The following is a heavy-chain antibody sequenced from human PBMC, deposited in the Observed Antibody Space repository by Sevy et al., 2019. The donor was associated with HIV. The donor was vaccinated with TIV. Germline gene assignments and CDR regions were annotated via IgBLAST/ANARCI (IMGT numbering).Heavy chain of an antibody. D-gene: IGHD3-22*01. J-gene: IGHJ4*02. V-gene: IGHV4-59*01. CDR2: IHYSGTT. CDR3: ASMYYDSSGYYQYFDY. CDR1: GGSISNYY. Sequence: SETLSLTCIVSGGSISNYYWSWIRQPPGKGLEWIGYIHYSGTTNYNPSLKSRLTMSVDTSKNQFSLKLSSVTAADTAVYYCASMYYDSSGYYQYFDYWGQGTLVTVSS.